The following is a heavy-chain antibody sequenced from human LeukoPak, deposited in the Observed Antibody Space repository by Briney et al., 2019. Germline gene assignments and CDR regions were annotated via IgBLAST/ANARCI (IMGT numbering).Heavy chain of an antibody. CDR2: IYHSGST. CDR1: GGSISSYY. Sequence: KSSETLSLTCTVSGGSISSYYWSWIRQPPGKGLEWIGSIYHSGSTYYNPSLKSRVTISVDTSKNQFSLKLSSVTAADTAVYYCARFVAPAAINYYYYYMDVWGKGTTVTVSS. D-gene: IGHD2-2*02. J-gene: IGHJ6*03. CDR3: ARFVAPAAINYYYYYMDV. V-gene: IGHV4-59*08.